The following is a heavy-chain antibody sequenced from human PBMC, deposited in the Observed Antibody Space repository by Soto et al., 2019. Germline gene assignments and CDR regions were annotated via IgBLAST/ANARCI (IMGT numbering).Heavy chain of an antibody. D-gene: IGHD3-22*01. CDR1: GASISRSSYC. J-gene: IGHJ4*02. CDR3: ARGGERITMIVVAPDY. V-gene: IGHV4-39*02. CDR2: ICYSGAT. Sequence: SETLSLTCTVSGASISRSSYCWAWIRQAPGKGLEWIASICYSGATYSNPSLRSRVFISIDTSKKQFSLRLTSVTAADTAVYYCARGGERITMIVVAPDYWGQGTLVTVSS.